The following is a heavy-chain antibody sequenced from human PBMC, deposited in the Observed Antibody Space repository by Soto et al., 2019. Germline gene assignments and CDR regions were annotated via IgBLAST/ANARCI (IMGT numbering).Heavy chain of an antibody. CDR1: GYTFTSYA. V-gene: IGHV1-3*05. Sequence: QVQLVQSGAEEKKPGASVKVSCKASGYTFTSYAMHWVRQAPGQRLEWMGWINAGNGNTKYSQKFQGRVTITRDTSASTAYMELSSLRSEDTAVYYCARPGDFLSGYYDGMDVWGQGTTVTVSS. D-gene: IGHD3-3*01. CDR3: ARPGDFLSGYYDGMDV. CDR2: INAGNGNT. J-gene: IGHJ6*02.